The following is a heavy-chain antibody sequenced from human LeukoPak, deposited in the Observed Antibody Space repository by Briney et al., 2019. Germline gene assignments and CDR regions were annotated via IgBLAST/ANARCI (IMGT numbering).Heavy chain of an antibody. D-gene: IGHD2-2*02. CDR2: IIPIFGTA. Sequence: ASVKVSCKASGYTFTSYGISWVRQAPGQGLEWMGGIIPIFGTANYARKFQGRVTITADESTSTAYMELSSLRSEDTAVYYCARGCSSTSCYTAPLYNWFDPWGQGTLVTVSS. CDR3: ARGCSSTSCYTAPLYNWFDP. V-gene: IGHV1-69*13. J-gene: IGHJ5*02. CDR1: GYTFTSYG.